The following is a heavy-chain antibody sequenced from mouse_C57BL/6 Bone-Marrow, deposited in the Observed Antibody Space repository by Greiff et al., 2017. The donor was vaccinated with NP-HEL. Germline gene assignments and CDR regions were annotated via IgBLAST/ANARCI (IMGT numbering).Heavy chain of an antibody. V-gene: IGHV1-64*01. CDR2: IYPNSGST. CDR1: GYTFTSYW. Sequence: QVQLQQPGAELVKPGASVKLSCKASGYTFTSYWMHWVKQRPGQGLEWIGMIYPNSGSTNYNEKFKSKATLTVDKSSSTAYMQLSSLTSEDSAVYYSGRHYYGSIDYWGQGTTLTVSS. J-gene: IGHJ2*01. CDR3: GRHYYGSIDY. D-gene: IGHD1-1*01.